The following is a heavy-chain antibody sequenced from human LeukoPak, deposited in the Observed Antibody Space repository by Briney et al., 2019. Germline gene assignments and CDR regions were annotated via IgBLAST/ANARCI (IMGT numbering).Heavy chain of an antibody. CDR1: GGSISSYY. CDR2: IYYSGST. V-gene: IGHV4-59*01. Sequence: SETLSLTCTVSGGSISSYYWSWIRQPPGKGLEWIGYIYYSGSTNYNPSLKSRVTISVDTSKNQFSLKLSSVTAADTAVYYCASGWLQSADFDYWGQGTLVTVSS. J-gene: IGHJ4*02. CDR3: ASGWLQSADFDY. D-gene: IGHD5-24*01.